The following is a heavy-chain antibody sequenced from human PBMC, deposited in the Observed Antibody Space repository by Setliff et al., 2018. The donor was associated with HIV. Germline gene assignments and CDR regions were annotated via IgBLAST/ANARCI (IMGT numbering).Heavy chain of an antibody. Sequence: PSETLSLTCTVSGGPISNSYISWVRQPAGKGLEWLGRVDATGYINFNPSLKSRVTISVDTSKNQFSLKLSSVAAADTAVYYCARGVAVGATGGGYWGQGTLVTVSS. CDR2: VDATGYI. CDR1: GGPISNSY. CDR3: ARGVAVGATGGGY. V-gene: IGHV4-4*07. D-gene: IGHD1-26*01. J-gene: IGHJ4*02.